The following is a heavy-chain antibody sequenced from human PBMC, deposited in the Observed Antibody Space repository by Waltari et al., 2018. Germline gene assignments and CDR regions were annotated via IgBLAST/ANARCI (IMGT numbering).Heavy chain of an antibody. Sequence: QVQLQQWGAGLLKPSETLSLTCAVYGGSFSGSYWAWTRQPPGKGLEWIGEINHSGSTNYNPSLKSRVTISVDTSKNQFSLKLSSVTAADTAVYYCARAYVLRFLESFDPWGQGTLVTVSS. CDR2: INHSGST. V-gene: IGHV4-34*01. J-gene: IGHJ5*02. CDR1: GGSFSGSY. CDR3: ARAYVLRFLESFDP. D-gene: IGHD3-3*01.